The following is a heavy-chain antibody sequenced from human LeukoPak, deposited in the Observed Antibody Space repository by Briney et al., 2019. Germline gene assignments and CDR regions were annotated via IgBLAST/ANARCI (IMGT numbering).Heavy chain of an antibody. J-gene: IGHJ4*02. CDR1: GFTFSSYA. Sequence: PGGSLRLSCSASGFTFSSYAMHWVRQAPGKGLEYVSAISSNGGSTYYADSVKGSFTISRDNSKNTLYLQMSSLRAEDTAVYYCLKSSGSSSSGLPYWGQGTLVTVSS. V-gene: IGHV3-64D*09. CDR2: ISSNGGST. CDR3: LKSSGSSSSGLPY. D-gene: IGHD6-19*01.